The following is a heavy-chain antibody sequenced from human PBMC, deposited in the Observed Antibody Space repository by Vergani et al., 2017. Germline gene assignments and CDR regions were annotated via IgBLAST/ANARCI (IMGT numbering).Heavy chain of an antibody. D-gene: IGHD3-3*01. CDR1: GFTFSNAW. V-gene: IGHV3-15*01. J-gene: IGHJ4*02. Sequence: EVQLVESGGGLVKPGGSLRLSCAASGFTFSNAWMSWVRQAPGKGLEWVGRIKSKTDGGTTDYAAPVKGRFTISRDDSKNTLYLQMNSLRAEDTAVYYCARDFKDFWSGYYFDYWGQGTLVTVSS. CDR3: ARDFKDFWSGYYFDY. CDR2: IKSKTDGGTT.